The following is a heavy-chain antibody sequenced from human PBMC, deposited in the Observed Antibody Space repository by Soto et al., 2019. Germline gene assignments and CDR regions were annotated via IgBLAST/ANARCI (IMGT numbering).Heavy chain of an antibody. V-gene: IGHV4-4*02. J-gene: IGHJ5*02. CDR2: IYHSGST. CDR3: ATTRGIAVGGSFDR. D-gene: IGHD6-19*01. Sequence: PXETLSLTCAVSGGSISSSNWWSWVRQPPGKGLEWIGEIYHSGSTNYNPSLKSRVTISVDKSKNQFSLKLSSVAAADTAIYYCATTRGIAVGGSFDRWGQGTLVTVSS. CDR1: GGSISSSNW.